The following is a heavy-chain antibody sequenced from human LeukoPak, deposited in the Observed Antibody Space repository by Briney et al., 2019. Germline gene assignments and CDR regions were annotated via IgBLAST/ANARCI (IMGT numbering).Heavy chain of an antibody. J-gene: IGHJ5*02. V-gene: IGHV5-51*01. CDR3: ARGRGPRGNWFDP. CDR1: GYIFTSYW. CDR2: IYPGDSDT. Sequence: GESLKISCKGSGYIFTSYWIGWVRQMPGKGLQWMGIIYPGDSDTRYSASFQGQVTISADKSISTAYLQWSSLKASDTAMYLCARGRGPRGNWFDPWGQGTLVTVSS. D-gene: IGHD3-10*01.